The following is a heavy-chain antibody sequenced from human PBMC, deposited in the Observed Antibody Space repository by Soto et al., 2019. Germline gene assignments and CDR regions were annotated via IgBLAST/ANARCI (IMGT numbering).Heavy chain of an antibody. Sequence: ASVKVSCKASGYTFTSYYMHWVRQAPGQGLEWMGIINPSGGSTSYAQKFQGRVTMTRDTPTSTVYMELSSLRSEDTAVYYCARDFLGYYDFWSGYYGDYYYYMDVWGKGTTVTVSS. CDR3: ARDFLGYYDFWSGYYGDYYYYMDV. D-gene: IGHD3-3*01. V-gene: IGHV1-46*03. CDR2: INPSGGST. J-gene: IGHJ6*03. CDR1: GYTFTSYY.